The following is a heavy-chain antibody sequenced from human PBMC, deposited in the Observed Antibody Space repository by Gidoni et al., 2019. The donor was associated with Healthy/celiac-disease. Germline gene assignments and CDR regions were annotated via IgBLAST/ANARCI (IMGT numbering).Heavy chain of an antibody. J-gene: IGHJ5*02. Sequence: QVQLQESGPGLVKPSQTLSLTCTVSGGAISSGSYYWSWIRQPAGKGLEWIGRIYSSGSTNYNPSLKSRVTISVDTSKNQFSLKLSSVTAADTAVYYCARGHDVWSKKRSHWFDPWGQGTLVTVSS. CDR2: IYSSGST. D-gene: IGHD3-16*01. CDR1: GGAISSGSYY. V-gene: IGHV4-61*02. CDR3: ARGHDVWSKKRSHWFDP.